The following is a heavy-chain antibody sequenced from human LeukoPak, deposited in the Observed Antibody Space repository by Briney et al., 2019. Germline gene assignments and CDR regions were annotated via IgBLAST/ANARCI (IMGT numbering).Heavy chain of an antibody. D-gene: IGHD2-2*01. J-gene: IGHJ6*03. Sequence: ASVKVSCKASRYTFTNYAMDWVRQAPGQGLEWMGWISAYNGNTNYAQKLQCRVTMTTDTSTSTAYMELRSLRSDDTAVYYCARGVPLGYYYYYMDVWGKGTTVTVSS. CDR3: ARGVPLGYYYYYMDV. CDR1: RYTFTNYA. CDR2: ISAYNGNT. V-gene: IGHV1-18*01.